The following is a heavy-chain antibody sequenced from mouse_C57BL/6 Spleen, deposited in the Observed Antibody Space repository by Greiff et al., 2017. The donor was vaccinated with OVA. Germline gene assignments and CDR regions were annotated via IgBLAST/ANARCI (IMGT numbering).Heavy chain of an antibody. CDR2: IHPSDSAT. CDR1: GYTFTSYW. V-gene: IGHV1-74*01. Sequence: QVQLQQPGAELVKPGASVKMSCKASGYTFTSYWMNWVKQRPGQGLEWIGRIHPSDSATNYNQKFKGKATLTVDKSSSTAYMQLSILTSEDSSVYYWATLPPSDFDVWGTWTTVTVSS. CDR3: ATLPPSDFDV. D-gene: IGHD5-5*01. J-gene: IGHJ1*03.